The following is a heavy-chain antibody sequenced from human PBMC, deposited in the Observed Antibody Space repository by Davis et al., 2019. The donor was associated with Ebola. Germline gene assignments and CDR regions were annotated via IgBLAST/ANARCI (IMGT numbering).Heavy chain of an antibody. Sequence: ASVKVSCKASGYTFTNYDINWVRQAAGQGLEWMGRLIPNSGDTVYAQKFQGRVTVTRNTSITTAYLELSNLRSDDTAVYYCAREWNGSGSYRFDPWGQGTLVTVSS. CDR2: LIPNSGDT. J-gene: IGHJ5*02. D-gene: IGHD3-10*01. V-gene: IGHV1-8*01. CDR1: GYTFTNYD. CDR3: AREWNGSGSYRFDP.